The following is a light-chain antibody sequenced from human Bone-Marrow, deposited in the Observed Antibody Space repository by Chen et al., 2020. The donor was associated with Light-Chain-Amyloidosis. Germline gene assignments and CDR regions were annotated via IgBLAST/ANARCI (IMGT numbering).Light chain of an antibody. J-gene: IGKJ1*01. Sequence: IVMTQSPAILFVSPGERATLSCRASQSVSGNLAWYQQKPGQAPRLLIHGASTRATGIPARFSGSGSETEFTLTISSLQSEDFAVYYCQQYNDWPRTVGQGTKVDIK. V-gene: IGKV3-15*01. CDR1: QSVSGN. CDR2: GAS. CDR3: QQYNDWPRT.